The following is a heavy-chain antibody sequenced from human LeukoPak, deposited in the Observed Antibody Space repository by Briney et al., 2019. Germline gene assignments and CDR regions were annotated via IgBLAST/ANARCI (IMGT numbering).Heavy chain of an antibody. CDR2: ISSSSSTI. Sequence: GGSLRLSCAASGFTFSSYSMNWVRQAPGKGLEWVSYISSSSSTIYYADSVKGRFTISRDNAKNSLYLQMNSLRAEDTAVYYCARDLRRVVVAATDDYWGRGTLVTVSS. CDR1: GFTFSSYS. D-gene: IGHD2-15*01. J-gene: IGHJ4*02. V-gene: IGHV3-48*01. CDR3: ARDLRRVVVAATDDY.